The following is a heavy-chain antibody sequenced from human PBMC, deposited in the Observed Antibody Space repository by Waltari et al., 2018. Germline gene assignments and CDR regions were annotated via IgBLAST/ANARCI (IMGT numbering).Heavy chain of an antibody. CDR2: VIPRFGTV. D-gene: IGHD2-2*01. J-gene: IGHJ3*01. CDR3: ASGAGYCSSSNCPHDAFNV. Sequence: QVQLMQSGAEVKKPGSSVKVSCKASGGTFSIHASSRVRQAPGQGLEWLGGVIPRFGTVNDAHRFQGRVTITAAESTSTIYMELHTLRSEDTAVYYCASGAGYCSSSNCPHDAFNVWGQGTMVTVSS. V-gene: IGHV1-69*01. CDR1: GGTFSIHA.